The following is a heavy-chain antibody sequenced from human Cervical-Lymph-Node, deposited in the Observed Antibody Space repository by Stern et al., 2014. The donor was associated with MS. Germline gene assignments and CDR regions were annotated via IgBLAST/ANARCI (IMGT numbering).Heavy chain of an antibody. J-gene: IGHJ3*02. V-gene: IGHV2-5*02. CDR1: GFSLTTSGVG. CDR3: AHSQAWGIAVNASDI. Sequence: QVTLKESGPTLVKPTQTLTLTCTFSGFSLTTSGVGVGWIRQPPGKALEWLALIYWDDDKRYSPSLKSRLTITKDTSKSQVVLTMANMDPVDTATYYCAHSQAWGIAVNASDIWGQGTLVTVSS. CDR2: IYWDDDK. D-gene: IGHD3-16*01.